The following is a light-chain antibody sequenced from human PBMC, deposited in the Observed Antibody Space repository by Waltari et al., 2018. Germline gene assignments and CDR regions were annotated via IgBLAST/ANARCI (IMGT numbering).Light chain of an antibody. J-gene: IGKJ4*01. V-gene: IGKV1-39*01. CDR1: PSLSYS. CDR3: QQTYNAPLT. CDR2: VAS. Sequence: DVPMTQSPSSLSASVGDRVPITCRASPSLSYSLTWYQQKAGQAPKLLIYVASSLETGVPARCSGSGAGTECALTISNLQPEDFATYLCQQTYNAPLTFGGGTKVEIK.